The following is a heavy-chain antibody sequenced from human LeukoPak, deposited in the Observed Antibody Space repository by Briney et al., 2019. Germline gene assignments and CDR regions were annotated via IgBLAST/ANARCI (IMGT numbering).Heavy chain of an antibody. CDR1: GDTFTSYY. D-gene: IGHD3-10*01. CDR3: TNHYGSGSSPFDY. V-gene: IGHV1-46*03. Sequence: ASVKVSCKASGDTFTSYYMHWVRQAPGQGLEWMVIINPSGSSTSYAQKFQGRVTMPSDASTSTVYMELSSLRSEDTAVYYCTNHYGSGSSPFDYWGQGTLVTVSS. CDR2: INPSGSST. J-gene: IGHJ4*02.